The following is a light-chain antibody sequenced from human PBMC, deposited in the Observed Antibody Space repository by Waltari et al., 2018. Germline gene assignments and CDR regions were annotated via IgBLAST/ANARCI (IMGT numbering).Light chain of an antibody. Sequence: DTQMKQFPSAVPAFVGDRVTITCRASQAIGIWLAWYQQKPGKAPKLLIYQASTLQSGVPSRFSGSGSGTDFTLTISSLQPEDFATYYCQQAHTFPLTFGGGTKVEIK. J-gene: IGKJ4*01. CDR1: QAIGIW. V-gene: IGKV1-12*01. CDR3: QQAHTFPLT. CDR2: QAS.